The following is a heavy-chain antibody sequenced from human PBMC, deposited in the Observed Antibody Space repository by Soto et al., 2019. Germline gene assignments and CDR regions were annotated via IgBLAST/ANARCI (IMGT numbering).Heavy chain of an antibody. Sequence: SETLSLTCTVSGDSISGYYWSWIRQAPGKGLEWIGYTYYNGRTDYNPSLKSRVTMSVDTSKNKFSLELTSVTAADTAVYYCARNRRGGGYFFDSWGQGTLVTVSS. CDR3: ARNRRGGGYFFDS. J-gene: IGHJ4*02. CDR2: TYYNGRT. V-gene: IGHV4-59*01. CDR1: GDSISGYY.